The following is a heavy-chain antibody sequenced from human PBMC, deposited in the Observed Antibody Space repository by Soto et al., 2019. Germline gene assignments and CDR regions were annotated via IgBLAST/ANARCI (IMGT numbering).Heavy chain of an antibody. CDR1: GFTFDDYT. J-gene: IGHJ3*02. CDR3: AKTTYSRSSAVWGAFDI. D-gene: IGHD6-6*01. CDR2: ISSNGGST. V-gene: IGHV3-64*01. Sequence: GGSLRLSCAASGFTFDDYTMHWVRQAPGKGLEYVSAISSNGGSTYYANSVKGRFTISRDNSKNTLYLQMGSLRAEDMAVYYCAKTTYSRSSAVWGAFDIWGQGTMVTVSS.